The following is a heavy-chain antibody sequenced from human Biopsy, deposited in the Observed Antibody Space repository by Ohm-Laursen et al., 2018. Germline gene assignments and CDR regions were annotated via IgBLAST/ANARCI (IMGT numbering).Heavy chain of an antibody. CDR3: ARDTRWSPYSMDV. CDR2: ISGGGTI. J-gene: IGHJ6*02. V-gene: IGHV3-11*01. CDR1: GFSFSDYH. Sequence: SLRLSCAASGFSFSDYHMRGIRQAPGRGLEWVSYISGGGTIYYGDSMKGRVTISRDNAKNSLYLRMHSLRAEDTAVYYCARDTRWSPYSMDVWGQGTTVTVSS. D-gene: IGHD4-23*01.